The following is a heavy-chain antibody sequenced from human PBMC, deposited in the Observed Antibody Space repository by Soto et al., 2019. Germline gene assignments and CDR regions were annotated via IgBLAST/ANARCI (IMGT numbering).Heavy chain of an antibody. D-gene: IGHD3-22*01. V-gene: IGHV3-30*04. J-gene: IGHJ4*02. Sequence: QVQLVESGGGVVQPGRSLRLSCAASGFTFSSYAMHWVRQAPGKGLEWVAVISYDGSNKYYADSVKGRFTISRDNSKNTLYLQMNSLRAEDRAVYYCARDTYYYDSSGYSQYFDYWGQGTLVTVSS. CDR2: ISYDGSNK. CDR1: GFTFSSYA. CDR3: ARDTYYYDSSGYSQYFDY.